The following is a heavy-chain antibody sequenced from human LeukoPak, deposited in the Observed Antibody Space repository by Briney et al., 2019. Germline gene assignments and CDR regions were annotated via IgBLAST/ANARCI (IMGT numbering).Heavy chain of an antibody. CDR1: GFTFDDYA. J-gene: IGHJ4*02. CDR3: AKDSSETGGYFDY. CDR2: ISWDGGST. D-gene: IGHD1-14*01. V-gene: IGHV3-43D*03. Sequence: GGSLRLSCAASGFTFDDYAMHWVRQAPGKGLEWVSLISWDGGSTYYADSVKGRFTISRDNAKNSLYPQMNSLRAEDTALYYCAKDSSETGGYFDYWGQGTLVTVSS.